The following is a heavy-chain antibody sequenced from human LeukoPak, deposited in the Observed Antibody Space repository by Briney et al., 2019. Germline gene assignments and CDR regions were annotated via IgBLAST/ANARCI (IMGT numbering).Heavy chain of an antibody. D-gene: IGHD3-16*01. CDR3: AREVSTDYVWGSFFSGATGFDY. CDR2: ISPSGST. CDR1: DVSIFRSNW. Sequence: SETLSLTCAVSDVSIFRSNWWSWVRQPPGKGLVWIGQISPSGSTNYSPSLKSRVTISVDKSKTQFSLILTSVTAADTAVYYCAREVSTDYVWGSFFSGATGFDYWGQGTLVTVSS. V-gene: IGHV4-4*02. J-gene: IGHJ4*02.